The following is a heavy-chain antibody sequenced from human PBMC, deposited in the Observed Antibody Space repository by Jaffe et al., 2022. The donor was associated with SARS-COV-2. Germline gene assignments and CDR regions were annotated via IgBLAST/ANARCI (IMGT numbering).Heavy chain of an antibody. Sequence: EVQLVESGGDLVQPGGSLRLACAASGFTFSSYWMHWVRQAPGKGLVWLSHINSDGSTTDYADSVKGRFTISRDNAKNTLYLQMNSLRAEDTAVYYCARRPAIAAGFSYGMDVWGQGTTVTVSS. V-gene: IGHV3-74*01. CDR1: GFTFSSYW. CDR3: ARRPAIAAGFSYGMDV. D-gene: IGHD6-13*01. J-gene: IGHJ6*02. CDR2: INSDGSTT.